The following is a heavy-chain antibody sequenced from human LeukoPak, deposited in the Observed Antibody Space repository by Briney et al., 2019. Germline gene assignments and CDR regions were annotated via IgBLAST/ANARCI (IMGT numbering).Heavy chain of an antibody. V-gene: IGHV3-21*01. J-gene: IGHJ4*02. CDR2: ISSSSSYI. CDR3: ARDIWVPYPHPITAAGTGADY. Sequence: GGSLRLSCAASGFTFSSYSMNWVRQAPGKGLEWVSSISSSSSYIYYADSVKGRFTISRDNSKNSLYLQMNSLRAEDTAVYYCARDIWVPYPHPITAAGTGADYWGQGTLVTVSS. CDR1: GFTFSSYS. D-gene: IGHD6-13*01.